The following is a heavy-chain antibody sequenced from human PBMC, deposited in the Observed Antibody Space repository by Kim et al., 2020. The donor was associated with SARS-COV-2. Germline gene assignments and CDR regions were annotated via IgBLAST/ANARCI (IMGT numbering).Heavy chain of an antibody. D-gene: IGHD2-2*01. Sequence: NPPLKGRVPIPVDTSKNQFSLRLSSVTAADTAVYYCARRPWGSVTSYSDYWGQGTLVTVSS. V-gene: IGHV4-39*01. J-gene: IGHJ4*02. CDR3: ARRPWGSVTSYSDY.